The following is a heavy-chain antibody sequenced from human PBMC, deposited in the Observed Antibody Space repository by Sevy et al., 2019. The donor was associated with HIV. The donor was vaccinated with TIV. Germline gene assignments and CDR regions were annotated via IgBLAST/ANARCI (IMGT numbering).Heavy chain of an antibody. J-gene: IGHJ4*02. CDR3: AHETFGRFES. V-gene: IGHV3-7*01. Sequence: GGSLRLSCAASGFTFSANWMNWVRQAPGKGLEWVANIKGDGSDKHYVDSVEGRFTISRDNAKNLLDLQVNSLRVEDTAVYYCAHETFGRFESWGQGTLVTVSS. D-gene: IGHD3-16*01. CDR1: GFTFSANW. CDR2: IKGDGSDK.